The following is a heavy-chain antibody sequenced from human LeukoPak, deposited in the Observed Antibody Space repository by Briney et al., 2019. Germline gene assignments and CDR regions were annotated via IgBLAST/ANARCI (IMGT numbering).Heavy chain of an antibody. CDR1: GYTFTKYY. J-gene: IGHJ6*02. Sequence: ASVKVSCKASGYTFTKYYMHWVRQAPGQGLEWMGIIDPSGGGTTYAQQFQGRVTMAIDTSTTTVYMELSSLRSEEAAVYYCASWGSSSAPLPSMDVWGQGTTVIVSS. CDR3: ASWGSSSAPLPSMDV. D-gene: IGHD6-13*01. V-gene: IGHV1-46*01. CDR2: IDPSGGGT.